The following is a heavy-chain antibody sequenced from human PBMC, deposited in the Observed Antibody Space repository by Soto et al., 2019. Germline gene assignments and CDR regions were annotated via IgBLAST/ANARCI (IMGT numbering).Heavy chain of an antibody. CDR2: INFSGST. CDR1: SVSIYSGSFH. J-gene: IGHJ4*02. CDR3: ARRHAPRYTTGNNHFDL. Sequence: KTSETLSLTCTVSSVSIYSGSFHWGWIRQPPGKGLEWIGSINFSGSTYYNPSLKSRVTISVDTSKNQFSLNLRSLTAADTAVYYCARRHAPRYTTGNNHFDLWGQGFLVTVSS. V-gene: IGHV4-39*01. D-gene: IGHD1-1*01.